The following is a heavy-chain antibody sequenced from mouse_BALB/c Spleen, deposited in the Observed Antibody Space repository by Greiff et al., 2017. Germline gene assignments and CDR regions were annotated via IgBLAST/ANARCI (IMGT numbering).Heavy chain of an antibody. V-gene: IGHV1-69*01. CDR1: GYTFTDYW. Sequence: VQLQESGAELVMPGASVKMSCKASGYTFTDYWMHWVKQRPGQGLEWIGAIDTSDSYTSYNQKFKGKATLTVDESSSTAYMQLSSLTSEASAVYYCARSEYGNSLDYWGQGTTLTVSS. CDR2: IDTSDSYT. CDR3: ARSEYGNSLDY. D-gene: IGHD2-1*01. J-gene: IGHJ2*01.